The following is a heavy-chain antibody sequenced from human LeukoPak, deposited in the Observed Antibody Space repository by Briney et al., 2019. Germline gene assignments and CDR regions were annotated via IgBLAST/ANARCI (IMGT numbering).Heavy chain of an antibody. CDR1: GGTFSNYA. Sequence: SVKVSFKASGGTFSNYAISWVRQAPGQGLEWMGAIIPIFGTANYAQKFQGRVTITADESTSTAYMELSSLRSEDTAVYYCARILSSSWYEYFHHWGQGTLVTVSS. CDR3: ARILSSSWYEYFHH. J-gene: IGHJ1*01. D-gene: IGHD6-19*01. V-gene: IGHV1-69*13. CDR2: IIPIFGTA.